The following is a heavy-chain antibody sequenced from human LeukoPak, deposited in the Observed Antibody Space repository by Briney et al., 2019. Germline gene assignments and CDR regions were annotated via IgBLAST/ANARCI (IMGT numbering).Heavy chain of an antibody. Sequence: GASVKVSCKASGDTSLSHGITWVGQAPGQGLEWMGGIIPILGRTNYAQKFQDSVTITADRSTNTVHMELNSLTSADTAMYYCGREVPVSVRTGFADYHGVDIWGQGTLVIVSS. J-gene: IGHJ6*02. CDR2: IIPILGRT. CDR1: GDTSLSHG. CDR3: GREVPVSVRTGFADYHGVDI. D-gene: IGHD7-27*01. V-gene: IGHV1-69*10.